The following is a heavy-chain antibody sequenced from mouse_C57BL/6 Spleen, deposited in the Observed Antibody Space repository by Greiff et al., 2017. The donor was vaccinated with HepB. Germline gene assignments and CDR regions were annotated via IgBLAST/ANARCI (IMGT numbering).Heavy chain of an antibody. Sequence: EVQLQQSGPELVKPGASVKISCKASGYTFTDYYMNWVKQSHGKSLEWIGDINPNNGGTSYNQKFKGKATLTVDKSSSTAYMELRSLTSEDSAVYYCANGGYAMDYWGQGTSVTVSS. CDR2: INPNNGGT. CDR3: ANGGYAMDY. J-gene: IGHJ4*01. CDR1: GYTFTDYY. V-gene: IGHV1-26*01.